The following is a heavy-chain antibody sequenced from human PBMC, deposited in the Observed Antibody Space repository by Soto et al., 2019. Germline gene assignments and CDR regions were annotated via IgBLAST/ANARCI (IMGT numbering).Heavy chain of an antibody. CDR2: VYYSGST. V-gene: IGHV4-39*01. CDR3: ARTIPRLVVAANDAFDI. J-gene: IGHJ3*02. Sequence: QLQLQESGPELVKPSETLALTCTVSGGSISISSYYWGWIRQPPGKGLEWVGSVYYSGSTYYNPSLMSGVSISVDTSKNQFSLKLSSVTAADTAVYYCARTIPRLVVAANDAFDIWGQGTMVTVSS. CDR1: GGSISISSYY. D-gene: IGHD2-15*01.